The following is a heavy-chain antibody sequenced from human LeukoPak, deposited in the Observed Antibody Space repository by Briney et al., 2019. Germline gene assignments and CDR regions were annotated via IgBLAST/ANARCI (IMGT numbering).Heavy chain of an antibody. CDR3: VRDLNYYDSQTAAHLDL. Sequence: SVKVSCKASGGTFSSYAINWVRQAPGQGLEWMGRNIPIFDIANYADKFRGRVTLTADTSTNTAYMELIGLRSEDTAFYYCVRDLNYYDSQTAAHLDLWGRGTLITVSS. CDR1: GGTFSSYA. V-gene: IGHV1-69*04. CDR2: NIPIFDIA. J-gene: IGHJ2*01. D-gene: IGHD3-16*01.